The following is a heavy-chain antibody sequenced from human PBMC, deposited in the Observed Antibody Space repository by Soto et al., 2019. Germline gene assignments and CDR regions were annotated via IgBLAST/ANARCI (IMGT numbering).Heavy chain of an antibody. Sequence: PSETLSLTCTVPGGSISSSSYYWGWIRQPPGKGLGWIGSIYYSVSTYYNPSLKSRLTISVDTSTHQFSLKLSSVTAADTGVYYCARLFSTAFDYWGQGTLVTVSP. CDR3: ARLFSTAFDY. D-gene: IGHD3-3*02. CDR2: IYYSVST. V-gene: IGHV4-39*01. CDR1: GGSISSSSYY. J-gene: IGHJ4*02.